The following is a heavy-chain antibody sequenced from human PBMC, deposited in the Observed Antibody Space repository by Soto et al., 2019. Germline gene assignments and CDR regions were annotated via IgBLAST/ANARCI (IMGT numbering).Heavy chain of an antibody. CDR2: TYYRSKWYN. CDR1: GDSVSSNSAA. CDR3: ARGKRVDTAIVWYYYYMDV. J-gene: IGHJ6*03. D-gene: IGHD5-18*01. V-gene: IGHV6-1*01. Sequence: SQTLSRTCAISGDSVSSNSAAWNWIRQSPSRGLEWLGRTYYRSKWYNDYAVSVKSRITINPDTSKNQFSLQLNSVTPEDTAVYYGARGKRVDTAIVWYYYYMDVWGKGTTVTVSS.